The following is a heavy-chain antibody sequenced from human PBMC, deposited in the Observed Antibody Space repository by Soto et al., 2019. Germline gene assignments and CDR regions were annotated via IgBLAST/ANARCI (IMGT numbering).Heavy chain of an antibody. CDR1: GYTFTDDY. V-gene: IGHV1-2*02. CDR3: ARSPPGDSKTNWFDP. CDR2: INPNSGGT. Sequence: ASVKVSCKASGYTFTDDYIHWVRQAPGQGLEWMGWINPNSGGTNYAQKFQGRVTMTRDTSISTAYMELSRLRSDDTAVYYCARSPPGDSKTNWFDPWGQGTLVTVSS. D-gene: IGHD4-4*01. J-gene: IGHJ5*02.